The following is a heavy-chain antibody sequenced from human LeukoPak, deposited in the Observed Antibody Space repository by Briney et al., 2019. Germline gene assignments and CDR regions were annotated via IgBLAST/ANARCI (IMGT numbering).Heavy chain of an antibody. D-gene: IGHD6-25*01. V-gene: IGHV4-39*01. CDR2: VYYSGST. J-gene: IGHJ6*02. Sequence: SETLFFTSTVSGGSISSSNYFLGRIRQPPLKWLEWIGNVYYSGSTYYNPQLNSRVTISVDTSKTQFSLQRSPVTAADAVVYCCTRQLNSGATVWGQGTTVTVSS. CDR1: GGSISSSNYF. CDR3: TRQLNSGATV.